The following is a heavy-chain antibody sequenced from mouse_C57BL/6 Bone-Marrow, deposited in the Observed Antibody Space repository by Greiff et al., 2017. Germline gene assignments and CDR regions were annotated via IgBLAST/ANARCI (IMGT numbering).Heavy chain of an antibody. J-gene: IGHJ2*01. Sequence: VQLQQSGAELVRPGTSVKMSCTASGYTFTNYWIGWAKQRPGHGLEWIGDIYPGGGYTNYNEKFKGKATLTADKSSSTAYMQFSSLTYEDSAIYYCARHYYGSSYGYWGQGTTLTVSS. V-gene: IGHV1-63*01. D-gene: IGHD1-1*01. CDR3: ARHYYGSSYGY. CDR2: IYPGGGYT. CDR1: GYTFTNYW.